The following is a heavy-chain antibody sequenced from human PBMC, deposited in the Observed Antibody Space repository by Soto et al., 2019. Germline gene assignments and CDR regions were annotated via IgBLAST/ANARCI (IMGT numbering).Heavy chain of an antibody. CDR2: ISGGGGST. CDR1: GFTFSSYA. J-gene: IGHJ4*02. V-gene: IGHV3-23*01. CDR3: AKVSGVGATTEYYFDY. Sequence: GGSLRLSCAASGFTFSSYAMSWVRQAPGKGLEWVSAISGGGGSTYYADSVKGRFTISRDNSKNTLYLQMNSLRAEDTAVYYCAKVSGVGATTEYYFDYWGQGTLVTVSS. D-gene: IGHD1-26*01.